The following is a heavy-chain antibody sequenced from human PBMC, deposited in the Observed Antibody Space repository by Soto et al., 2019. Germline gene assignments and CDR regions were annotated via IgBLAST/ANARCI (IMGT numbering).Heavy chain of an antibody. J-gene: IGHJ5*02. CDR3: ARRYKSAGRLET. CDR1: GYTFATYA. Sequence: QVQLVQSGAEVKKPGASVKVSCKASGYTFATYAIHWVRQAPGEGLEWMGWINPATGNTEYSEKFQDRVTLTRDTSATTAYMELRGLRFEDTAVYYCARRYKSAGRLETWGQGTLVTVSS. V-gene: IGHV1-3*01. D-gene: IGHD1-20*01. CDR2: INPATGNT.